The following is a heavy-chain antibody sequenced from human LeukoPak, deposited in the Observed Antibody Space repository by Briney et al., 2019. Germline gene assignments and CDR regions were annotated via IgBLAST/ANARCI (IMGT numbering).Heavy chain of an antibody. CDR3: ARLKFYDSTGYSPGHYMDV. Sequence: SETLSLTCAVSGYSISSDNYWVWIRQPPGQGLEWTGGIYHSGSTYYNPSLKSRVTMSVDTSKNQFSLKLSSVTAADTAVYYCARLKFYDSTGYSPGHYMDVWGKGTTVTVSS. CDR1: GYSISSDNY. V-gene: IGHV4-38-2*01. J-gene: IGHJ6*03. CDR2: IYHSGST. D-gene: IGHD3-22*01.